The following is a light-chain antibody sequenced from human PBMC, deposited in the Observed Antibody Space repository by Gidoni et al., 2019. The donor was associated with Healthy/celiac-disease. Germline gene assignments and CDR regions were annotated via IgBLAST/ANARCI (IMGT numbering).Light chain of an antibody. CDR1: QSVSSY. V-gene: IGKV3-11*01. CDR3: PQRSNWPPT. J-gene: IGKJ5*01. CDR2: QAS. Sequence: EMVLTQSPATLSLAPGERATLCCRASQSVSSYLAWYQQKPGQAPRLLILQASNRATGIPARFIGSGSGTDFTLTISRLDPEDFAVYYCPQRSNWPPTFGQGTRLEIK.